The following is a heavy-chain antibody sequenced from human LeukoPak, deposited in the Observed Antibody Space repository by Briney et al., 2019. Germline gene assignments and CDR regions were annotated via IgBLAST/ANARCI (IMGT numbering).Heavy chain of an antibody. V-gene: IGHV3-48*03. Sequence: GGSLRLSCAASGFTFSSYEMNWVRQAPGKGLEWVSYISSSGSTIYYADSVKGRFTISRDNAKNSLYLQMNSLRAEDTAVYYCARASSGWSDYYYMDVWGKGTTVTVSS. J-gene: IGHJ6*03. D-gene: IGHD6-19*01. CDR3: ARASSGWSDYYYMDV. CDR1: GFTFSSYE. CDR2: ISSSGSTI.